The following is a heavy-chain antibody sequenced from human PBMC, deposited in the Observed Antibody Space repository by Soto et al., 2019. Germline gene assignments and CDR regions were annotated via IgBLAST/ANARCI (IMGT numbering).Heavy chain of an antibody. D-gene: IGHD3-10*01. CDR1: GGSISSYY. J-gene: IGHJ4*02. CDR2: TYYSGST. CDR3: ARGFTYYYGSGSYYKYYFDY. V-gene: IGHV4-59*01. Sequence: PSETLSLTCTVSGGSISSYYWSWVRQPPGKGLEWIGYTYYSGSTNYNPSLKSRVTISVDTSKNQFSLKLSSVTAADTAVYYCARGFTYYYGSGSYYKYYFDYWGQGTLVTVSS.